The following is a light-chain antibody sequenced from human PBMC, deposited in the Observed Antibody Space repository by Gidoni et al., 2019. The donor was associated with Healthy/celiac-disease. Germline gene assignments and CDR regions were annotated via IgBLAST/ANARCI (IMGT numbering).Light chain of an antibody. CDR3: QQSYSTPRT. CDR1: QSISSY. J-gene: IGKJ1*01. Sequence: DIHMTQSPSSLSASVGDRVTITCRASQSISSYLNWYQQKPGKAPKLLIYAASSLQSGVPSRFSGSGSGTDFTLNISSLQPEDFATYYCQQSYSTPRTFXQXTRVEIK. CDR2: AAS. V-gene: IGKV1-39*01.